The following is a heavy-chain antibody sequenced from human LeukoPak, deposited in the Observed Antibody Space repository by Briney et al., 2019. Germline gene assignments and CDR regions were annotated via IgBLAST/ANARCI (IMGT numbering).Heavy chain of an antibody. V-gene: IGHV3-23*01. D-gene: IGHD3-22*01. Sequence: PGGSLRLSCAVSGFIFSNSAMSWVRQAPGKGLEWVSAISGGGDDTSYADSARGRFTVSRDNSKNTLYLQMNSLRAEDTAVYYCAKDSRESSGHFPYYYYYHYGLDVWGQGTTVTVSS. CDR1: GFIFSNSA. CDR3: AKDSRESSGHFPYYYYYHYGLDV. CDR2: ISGGGDDT. J-gene: IGHJ6*02.